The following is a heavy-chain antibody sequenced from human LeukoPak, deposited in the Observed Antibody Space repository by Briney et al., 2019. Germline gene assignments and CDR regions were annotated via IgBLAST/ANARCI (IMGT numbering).Heavy chain of an antibody. J-gene: IGHJ2*01. CDR2: INPNSGGT. CDR3: ARPGYGDDRYFDL. D-gene: IGHD4-17*01. Sequence: ASVKVSFKASGYTFTGYYMHWVRQAPGQGLEWMGWINPNSGGTNYAQKFQGRVTMTRDTSISTAYMELSRLRSDDTAVYYCARPGYGDDRYFDLWGRGTLVTVSS. V-gene: IGHV1-2*02. CDR1: GYTFTGYY.